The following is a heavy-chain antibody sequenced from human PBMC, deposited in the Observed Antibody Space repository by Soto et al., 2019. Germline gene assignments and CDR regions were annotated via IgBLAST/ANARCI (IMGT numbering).Heavy chain of an antibody. CDR3: ARGVVVPAAMHGYYYYGMDV. CDR2: ISAYNGNT. CDR1: GYTFTSYG. Sequence: ASVKVSCKASGYTFTSYGISWVRQAPGQGLEWMGWISAYNGNTNYAQKLQGRVTITADESTSTSYMELSSLRSEDTAVYYCARGVVVPAAMHGYYYYGMDVWGQGTTVTVSS. V-gene: IGHV1-18*01. D-gene: IGHD2-2*01. J-gene: IGHJ6*02.